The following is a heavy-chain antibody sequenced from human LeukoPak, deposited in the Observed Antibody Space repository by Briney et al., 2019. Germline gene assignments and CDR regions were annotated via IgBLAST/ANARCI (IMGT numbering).Heavy chain of an antibody. D-gene: IGHD6-13*01. CDR2: IYSGGST. Sequence: GGSLRLSCAVSGFTVSSNYMSWVRQAPGKGLEWVSVIYSGGSTYYADSVKGRFTISRDNSKNTLYLQMNSLRAEDTAVYYCARGGPAAGRVDYWGQGTLVTVSS. CDR3: ARGGPAAGRVDY. V-gene: IGHV3-66*01. J-gene: IGHJ4*02. CDR1: GFTVSSNY.